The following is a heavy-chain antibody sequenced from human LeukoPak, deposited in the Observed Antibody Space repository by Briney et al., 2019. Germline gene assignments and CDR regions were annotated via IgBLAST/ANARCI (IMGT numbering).Heavy chain of an antibody. CDR2: IIPIFGTA. D-gene: IGHD3-22*01. J-gene: IGHJ4*02. Sequence: SVKVSCKASGGTFSSYAISWVRQAPGQGLEWMGGIIPIFGTANYAQKFQGRVTITADESTSTAYMELSSLRSEDTAVYYCAGGPYYYDSSGYYYDYWGQGTLVTVSS. CDR1: GGTFSSYA. V-gene: IGHV1-69*13. CDR3: AGGPYYYDSSGYYYDY.